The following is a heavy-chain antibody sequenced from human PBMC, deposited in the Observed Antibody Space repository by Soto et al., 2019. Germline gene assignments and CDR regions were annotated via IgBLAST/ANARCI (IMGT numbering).Heavy chain of an antibody. D-gene: IGHD2-8*01. CDR1: GYTLTNYA. Sequence: QVPLVQSGAEVKKPGASVRVSCKPSGYTLTNYAIHWVRQAAGQSLEWLAWIDPGSGRATYSQKVQGRIIVTRDNFATTLYSAITSLTSEDTAVYFWTRDLNGRNPFDYWGQGALVTVSS. J-gene: IGHJ4*02. V-gene: IGHV1-3*01. CDR3: TRDLNGRNPFDY. CDR2: IDPGSGRA.